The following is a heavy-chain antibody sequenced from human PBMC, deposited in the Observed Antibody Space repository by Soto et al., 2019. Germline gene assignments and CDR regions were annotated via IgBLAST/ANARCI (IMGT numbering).Heavy chain of an antibody. Sequence: GESLQISSKGPGYSFTSYWIGWVSKMPGKGLEWMGIIYPGDSDTRYSPSFQGQVTISADKSISTAYLQWSSLKASDTAMYYCARTSAAGKYYYGMDVWGQGTTVTVSS. CDR1: GYSFTSYW. D-gene: IGHD6-13*01. J-gene: IGHJ6*02. CDR2: IYPGDSDT. V-gene: IGHV5-51*01. CDR3: ARTSAAGKYYYGMDV.